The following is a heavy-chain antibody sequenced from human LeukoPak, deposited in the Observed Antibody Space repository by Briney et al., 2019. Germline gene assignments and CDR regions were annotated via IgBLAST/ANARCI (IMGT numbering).Heavy chain of an antibody. V-gene: IGHV4-59*08. J-gene: IGHJ4*02. D-gene: IGHD1-26*01. CDR3: ARLQRDIVGATGFDY. CDR1: GGSISSYY. Sequence: SETLSLTCTVSGGSISSYYWSWIRQPPGRGLEWIGYIYYSGSTNYNPSLKSRVTISVDTSKNQFSLKLSSVTAADTAVYYCARLQRDIVGATGFDYWGQGTLVTVSS. CDR2: IYYSGST.